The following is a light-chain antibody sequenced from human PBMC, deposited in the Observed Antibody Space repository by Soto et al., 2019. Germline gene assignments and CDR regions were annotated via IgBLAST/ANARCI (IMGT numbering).Light chain of an antibody. CDR1: SSNIGAGYD. J-gene: IGLJ7*01. Sequence: QSVRTQPPSVSGAPGQRVTNSCTGSSSNIGAGYDVHWYQQLPGTAPKLLIYGNSNRPSGVPDRFSGSKSGTSASLAITGLQAEDEADYYCQSYDSSLSSVFGGDTQLTVL. V-gene: IGLV1-40*01. CDR3: QSYDSSLSSV. CDR2: GNS.